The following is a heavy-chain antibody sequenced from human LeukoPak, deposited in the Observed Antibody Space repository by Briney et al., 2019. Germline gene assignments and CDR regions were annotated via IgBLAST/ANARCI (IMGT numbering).Heavy chain of an antibody. CDR2: ISSSSSYI. Sequence: KTGGSLRLSCAASGFTFSSYAMSWVRQAPGKGLEWVSSISSSSSYIYYADSLKGRFTISRDNAKNSLYLQMNSLRAEDTAVYYCARVSLVGATGLWAFDIWGQGTMVTVSS. J-gene: IGHJ3*02. CDR3: ARVSLVGATGLWAFDI. CDR1: GFTFSSYA. V-gene: IGHV3-21*01. D-gene: IGHD1-26*01.